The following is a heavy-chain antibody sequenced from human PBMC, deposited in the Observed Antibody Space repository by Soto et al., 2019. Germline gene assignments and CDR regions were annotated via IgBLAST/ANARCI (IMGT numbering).Heavy chain of an antibody. CDR3: AGSVARTIAAMDV. CDR1: GGSISSDGYY. V-gene: IGHV4-39*01. D-gene: IGHD6-13*01. CDR2: IDYTGST. Sequence: SETLSLTCSVSGGSISSDGYYWGWIRPPPGKGPEWIGTIDYTGSTNSTASLKSRVTLSVNTSKNQYSLKLTSMAAAATAGYYCAGSVARTIAAMDVWGQGTTVTVSS. J-gene: IGHJ6*02.